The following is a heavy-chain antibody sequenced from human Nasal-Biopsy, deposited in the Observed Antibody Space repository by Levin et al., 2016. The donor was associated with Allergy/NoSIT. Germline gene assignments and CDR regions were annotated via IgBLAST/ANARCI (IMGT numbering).Heavy chain of an antibody. Sequence: SETLSLTCAVYGGSFSGYYWSWIRQPPGKGLEWIGEINHSGSTTYNPSLESRVTLSVDTSKNQLSLSLRSVTAADTAVYYCAGDPNISIGGFWGQGALVTVSS. CDR1: GGSFSGYY. D-gene: IGHD3-10*01. CDR3: AGDPNISIGGF. V-gene: IGHV4-34*01. J-gene: IGHJ4*02. CDR2: INHSGST.